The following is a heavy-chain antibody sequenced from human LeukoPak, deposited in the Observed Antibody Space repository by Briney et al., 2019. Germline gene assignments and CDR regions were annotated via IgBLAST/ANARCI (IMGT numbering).Heavy chain of an antibody. J-gene: IGHJ3*02. D-gene: IGHD4-23*01. CDR3: ARDLKGPVNDVFDM. CDR2: MWYDGSSE. CDR1: GFTFSSYG. Sequence: GGSLRLSCATSGFTFSSYGMHWVRQAPGRGLEWVAVMWYDGSSEHYADSVKGRFTISRDNSKNTLYMQMNSLRAEDTAVYYCARDLKGPVNDVFDMWGQGTMVTVSS. V-gene: IGHV3-33*01.